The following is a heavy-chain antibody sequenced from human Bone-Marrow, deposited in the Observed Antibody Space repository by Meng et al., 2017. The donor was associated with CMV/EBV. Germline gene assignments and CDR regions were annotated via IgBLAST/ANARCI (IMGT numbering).Heavy chain of an antibody. V-gene: IGHV4-34*01. Sequence: QVQLQQWGAGLFKPSETLSLTCAVYGGSFSGYYWSWIRQPPGKGLEWIGEINHSGSTNYNPSLKSRVTISVDTSKNQFSLKLSSVTAADTAVYYCARGRHIAARPFYYWGQGTLVTVSS. J-gene: IGHJ4*02. CDR2: INHSGST. CDR3: ARGRHIAARPFYY. CDR1: GGSFSGYY. D-gene: IGHD6-6*01.